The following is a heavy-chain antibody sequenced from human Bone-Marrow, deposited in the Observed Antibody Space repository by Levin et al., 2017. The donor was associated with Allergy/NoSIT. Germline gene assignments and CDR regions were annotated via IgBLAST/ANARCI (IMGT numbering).Heavy chain of an antibody. CDR3: ARDGGRSGVDTAMIPYYGMDV. CDR2: IKQDGSEK. V-gene: IGHV3-7*01. J-gene: IGHJ6*02. D-gene: IGHD5-18*01. CDR1: GFTFSSYW. Sequence: PGGSLRLSCAASGFTFSSYWMSWVRQAPGKGLEWVANIKQDGSEKYYVDSVKGRFTISRDNAKNSLYLQMNSLRAEDTAVYYCARDGGRSGVDTAMIPYYGMDVWGQGTTVTVSS.